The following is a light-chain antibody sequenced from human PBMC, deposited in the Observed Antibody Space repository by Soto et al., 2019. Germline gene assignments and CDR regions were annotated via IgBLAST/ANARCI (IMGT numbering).Light chain of an antibody. V-gene: IGKV3-20*01. CDR3: QLYGTSPKP. Sequence: EIVLTQSPGTMSLSPGERATLSCGASQTVSSNYLAWYQQKHGQAPRLLIYAASTRATGIPDRFSGSVSGTDGTISISRLEKEDGSVYYCQLYGTSPKPFGQGTKVDIK. J-gene: IGKJ1*01. CDR1: QTVSSNY. CDR2: AAS.